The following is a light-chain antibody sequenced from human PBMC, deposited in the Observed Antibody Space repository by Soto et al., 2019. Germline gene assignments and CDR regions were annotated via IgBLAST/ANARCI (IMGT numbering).Light chain of an antibody. CDR1: QSISSW. Sequence: DIQMTQSPSTLSASVGDRVTVTCRASQSISSWLAWYLQKPGRAPQLLIYAASKLQSGVPSRFSGSGSGTDFTLTISSLQADDSATYFCQQSYMTPRTFGQGTKVDIK. V-gene: IGKV1-39*01. CDR2: AAS. J-gene: IGKJ1*01. CDR3: QQSYMTPRT.